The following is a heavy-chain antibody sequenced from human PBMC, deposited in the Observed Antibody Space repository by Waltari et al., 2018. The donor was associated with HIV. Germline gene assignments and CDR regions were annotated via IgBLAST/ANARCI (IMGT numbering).Heavy chain of an antibody. CDR1: RCSITSSNW. CDR3: ASLRVHSVSGAGAFDY. Sequence: VQLQESGPGLLKGSKTLSLTCEVSRCSITSSNWWTWVRQPPGQGLEWIGEILHSGSVNYSPSLKSRVTMSVDKSKNQFSLKLTSVTAADTAVYFCASLRVHSVSGAGAFDYWGQGVLVTVSS. CDR2: ILHSGSV. J-gene: IGHJ4*02. V-gene: IGHV4-4*02. D-gene: IGHD6-19*01.